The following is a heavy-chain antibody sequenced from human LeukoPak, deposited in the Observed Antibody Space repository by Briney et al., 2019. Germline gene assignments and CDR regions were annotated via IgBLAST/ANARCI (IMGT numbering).Heavy chain of an antibody. CDR3: ARGQLRFVN. CDR2: INHSGGT. CDR1: GGSFSGYY. J-gene: IGHJ5*02. D-gene: IGHD2-2*01. Sequence: SETLSLTCAVYGGSFSGYYWSWIRQPPGKGLEWIGEINHSGGTDYSPSLKSRATISVDTFKNQLSLKLSSVTAADTAVYYCARGQLRFVNWGQGTLVTVSS. V-gene: IGHV4-34*01.